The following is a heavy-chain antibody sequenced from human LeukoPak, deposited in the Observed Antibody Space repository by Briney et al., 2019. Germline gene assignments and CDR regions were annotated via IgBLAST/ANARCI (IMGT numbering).Heavy chain of an antibody. Sequence: PGGSLRLSCTTSGFTFGDYGMSWVRQAPGKGLEWVSSISSSSSHILHADSVKGRFTISRDNAKNTLFLQMNSLRAEDTAVYYCARDYPGPAHPWGQGTLVTVSS. CDR1: GFTFGDYG. J-gene: IGHJ5*02. V-gene: IGHV3-21*06. D-gene: IGHD2-2*01. CDR2: ISSSSSHI. CDR3: ARDYPGPAHP.